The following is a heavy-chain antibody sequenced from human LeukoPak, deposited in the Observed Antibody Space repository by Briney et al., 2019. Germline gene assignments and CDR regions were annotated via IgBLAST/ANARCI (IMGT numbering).Heavy chain of an antibody. CDR2: SIPIFGTA. Sequence: ASVKVSCKASGGTFISYAISWVRQAPGQGLEWMGRSIPIFGTANYTQKFQGRVTITTDESTSTAYLELGSLRSEDTAVYYCARDDWELFAWWFDRWGQGTLVTVSS. J-gene: IGHJ5*02. V-gene: IGHV1-69*05. D-gene: IGHD1-26*01. CDR1: GGTFISYA. CDR3: ARDDWELFAWWFDR.